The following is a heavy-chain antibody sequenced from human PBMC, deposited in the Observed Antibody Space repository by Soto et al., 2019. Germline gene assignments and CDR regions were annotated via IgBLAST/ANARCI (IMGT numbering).Heavy chain of an antibody. CDR2: VSSSSSDI. Sequence: GESLKISCAASGIRFSDFTMNWVRQAPGKGLEWVSSVSSSSSDIYYVDSVEGRFTISRDNAKNSLYLQMNSLRADDTAVYYCARGDYYHYGLDVWGQGTTVTVSS. CDR3: ARGDYYHYGLDV. CDR1: GIRFSDFT. J-gene: IGHJ6*02. V-gene: IGHV3-21*01.